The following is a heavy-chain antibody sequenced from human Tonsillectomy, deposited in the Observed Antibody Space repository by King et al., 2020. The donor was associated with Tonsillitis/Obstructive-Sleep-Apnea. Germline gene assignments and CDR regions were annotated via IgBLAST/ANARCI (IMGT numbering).Heavy chain of an antibody. Sequence: QLQESGPGLVKPSETLSLTCTVSGGSISSSSYYWGWIRQPPGKGLEWIGSIYYSGSTYYNPSLKSRVTISVDTSKNQFSLKLSSVTAADTAVYYCARHSWYGSSWPPGYWGQGTLVTVSS. V-gene: IGHV4-39*01. J-gene: IGHJ4*02. D-gene: IGHD6-13*01. CDR2: IYYSGST. CDR1: GGSISSSSYY. CDR3: ARHSWYGSSWPPGY.